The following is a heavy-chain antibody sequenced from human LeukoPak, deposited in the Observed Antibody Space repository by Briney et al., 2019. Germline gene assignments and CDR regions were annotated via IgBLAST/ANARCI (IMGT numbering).Heavy chain of an antibody. CDR1: GFTFGNYA. CDR3: AKGGNYDPSSWYDD. V-gene: IGHV3-23*01. CDR2: TSGSGGST. Sequence: GGSLRLSCAASGFTFGNYAMTWVRQALGKGLDWVSTTSGSGGSTYYADSVKGRFTFSRDNSKNTLYLQMNSLRAVDTAVYYCAKGGNYDPSSWYDDWGQGTLVTVSS. D-gene: IGHD6-13*01. J-gene: IGHJ4*02.